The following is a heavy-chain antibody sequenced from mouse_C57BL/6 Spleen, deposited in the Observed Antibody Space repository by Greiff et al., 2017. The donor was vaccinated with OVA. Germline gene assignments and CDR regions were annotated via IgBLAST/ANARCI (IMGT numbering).Heavy chain of an antibody. CDR1: GYTFTSYW. D-gene: IGHD2-4*01. V-gene: IGHV1-55*01. CDR2: IYPGSGST. CDR3: ARSSGGLYDYSWFAY. Sequence: QVQLQQPGAELVKPGASVKMSCKASGYTFTSYWITWVKQRPGQGLEWIGDIYPGSGSTNYNEKFKSKATLTVDTSSSTAYMQLSSLTSEDSAVYYCARSSGGLYDYSWFAYWGQGTLVTVSA. J-gene: IGHJ3*01.